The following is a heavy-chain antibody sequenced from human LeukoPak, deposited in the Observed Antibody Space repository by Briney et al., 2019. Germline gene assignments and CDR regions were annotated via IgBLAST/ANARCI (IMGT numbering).Heavy chain of an antibody. D-gene: IGHD3-3*01. CDR1: GYTFTSYY. CDR3: ARDTPEDDFWSGSDY. Sequence: ASVKVSCKASGYTFTSYYMHWVRQAPGQGLEWMGIINPSGGSTSYAQKFQGRVTMTRDMSTSTVYMELRSLRSEDTAVYYCARDTPEDDFWSGSDYWGQGTLVTVSS. V-gene: IGHV1-46*01. J-gene: IGHJ4*02. CDR2: INPSGGST.